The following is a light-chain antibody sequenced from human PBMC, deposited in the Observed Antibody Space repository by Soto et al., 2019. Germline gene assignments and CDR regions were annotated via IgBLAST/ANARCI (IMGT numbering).Light chain of an antibody. CDR2: GNN. J-gene: IGLJ2*01. CDR3: QSHDSNLRHYVI. CDR1: SSNIGAGND. V-gene: IGLV1-40*01. Sequence: QSVLTQPPSVSGAPGQRVTIPCTGSSSNIGAGNDVHWYQQFPGTAPKLLIYGNNNRPSGVPDRFSGSRSGTSASLAITGLQAEDEADYYCQSHDSNLRHYVIFGGGTKVTVL.